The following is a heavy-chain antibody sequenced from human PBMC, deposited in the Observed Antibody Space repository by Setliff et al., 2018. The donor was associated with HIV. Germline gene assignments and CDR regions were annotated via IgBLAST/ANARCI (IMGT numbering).Heavy chain of an antibody. J-gene: IGHJ5*02. D-gene: IGHD1-26*01. CDR1: GGSISSYY. V-gene: IGHV4-59*08. CDR3: ARQVVGATYNWFDP. Sequence: LSLTCTVSGGSISSYYWSWIRQPPGKGLEWIGYIYYSGSTNYNPSLKSRVTISVDTSKNQFSLKLSSVTAADTAVYYCARQVVGATYNWFDPWGQGTLVTVSS. CDR2: IYYSGST.